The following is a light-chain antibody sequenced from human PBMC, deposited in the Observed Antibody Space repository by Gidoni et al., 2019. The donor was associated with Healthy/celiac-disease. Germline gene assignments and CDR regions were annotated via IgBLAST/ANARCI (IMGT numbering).Light chain of an antibody. CDR1: QSISSY. V-gene: IGKV1-39*01. CDR3: QQSYSTHLT. CDR2: AAS. Sequence: IQLTQSPSSLSASVGYRVTITCRARQSISSYLNWYQQKPGKAPKLLIYAASSLQSGVTSRSSGSGSGTDFTLTISSLQPEDFATYYCQQSYSTHLTFGGGTKVESK. J-gene: IGKJ4*01.